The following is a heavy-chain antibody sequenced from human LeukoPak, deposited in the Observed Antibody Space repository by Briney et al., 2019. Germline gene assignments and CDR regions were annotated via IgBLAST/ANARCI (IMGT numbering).Heavy chain of an antibody. Sequence: SETLSLTCAVYGGSFSGYYWSWIRQPPGKGLEWIGEINHSGSTNYNPSLKSRVTISVDTSKNQFSLKLSSVTAADTAVHYCARGSKFWSGYLKKNWFDPWGQGTLVTVSS. CDR2: INHSGST. CDR1: GGSFSGYY. CDR3: ARGSKFWSGYLKKNWFDP. D-gene: IGHD3-3*01. J-gene: IGHJ5*02. V-gene: IGHV4-34*01.